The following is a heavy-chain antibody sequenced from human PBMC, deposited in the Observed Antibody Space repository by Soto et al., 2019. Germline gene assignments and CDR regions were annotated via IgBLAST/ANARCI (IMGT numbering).Heavy chain of an antibody. CDR3: AKEPAGAAAGSTKVYGMDV. Sequence: EVQLLESGGGLVQPGGSLRLSCAASGFTFSSYAMSWVCQAPGKGLEWVSVISGSGDSTYYADSVRGRFTISRDNSKSTLYLQMNNLRAEDTAVYYWAKEPAGAAAGSTKVYGMDVWGQGTTVTVSS. CDR1: GFTFSSYA. J-gene: IGHJ6*02. CDR2: ISGSGDST. V-gene: IGHV3-23*01. D-gene: IGHD6-13*01.